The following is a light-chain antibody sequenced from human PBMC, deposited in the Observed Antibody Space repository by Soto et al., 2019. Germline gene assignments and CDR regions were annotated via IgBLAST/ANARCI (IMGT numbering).Light chain of an antibody. Sequence: DIQMTQSPHSLSASVGDRVTITCRASQNINIYLNWYQQKPGRAPKALIYGASTLQSGVPSRFSGSGSGTDFILSINSLQPEDFAVYYCQQSYTIPTPFGQGTRLEIK. CDR2: GAS. CDR3: QQSYTIPTP. J-gene: IGKJ5*01. CDR1: QNINIY. V-gene: IGKV1-39*01.